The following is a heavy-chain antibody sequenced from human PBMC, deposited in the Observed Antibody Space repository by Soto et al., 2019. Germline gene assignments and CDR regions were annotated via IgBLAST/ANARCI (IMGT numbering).Heavy chain of an antibody. J-gene: IGHJ6*02. Sequence: QVQLVQSGAEVKTPGSSVKVSCKASGGSFTTYSISWVRQAPGQGLEWMGGIIPISGTPNYAQKFQGRVTITADKYTTTAYMELNSLRFEDTAVYYCARGVGRTVRGVNLYYYYAMDVWGPGTTVTVPS. D-gene: IGHD3-10*01. V-gene: IGHV1-69*06. CDR3: ARGVGRTVRGVNLYYYYAMDV. CDR2: IIPISGTP. CDR1: GGSFTTYS.